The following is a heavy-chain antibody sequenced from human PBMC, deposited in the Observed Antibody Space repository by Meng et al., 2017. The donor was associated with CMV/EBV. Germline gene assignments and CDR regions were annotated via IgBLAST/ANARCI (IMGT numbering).Heavy chain of an antibody. V-gene: IGHV3-13*01. J-gene: IGHJ3*02. Sequence: GESLKISCAASGFTFSSYDMHWVRQATGKGLEWVSAIGTAGDTYYPGSVKGRFTISRENAKNSLYLQMNSLRAGDTAVYYCARGTSDITMIVPPVAFDIWGQGTMVTVSS. CDR2: IGTAGDT. CDR3: ARGTSDITMIVPPVAFDI. CDR1: GFTFSSYD. D-gene: IGHD3-22*01.